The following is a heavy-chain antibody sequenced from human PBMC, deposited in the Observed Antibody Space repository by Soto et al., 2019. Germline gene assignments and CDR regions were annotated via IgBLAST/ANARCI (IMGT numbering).Heavy chain of an antibody. J-gene: IGHJ4*01. CDR2: MYAGGDT. Sequence: GGSLRLSCGASGLSVSDNCMGWVRQAPGRGLEWVSVMYAGGDTHYADSVEGRFTISRDKSENTLYLQMNSLRDEDTGVYFCVSRIPSWVFDYWGLGTLVTVSS. CDR3: VSRIPSWVFDY. CDR1: GLSVSDNC. D-gene: IGHD2-21*01. V-gene: IGHV3-53*01.